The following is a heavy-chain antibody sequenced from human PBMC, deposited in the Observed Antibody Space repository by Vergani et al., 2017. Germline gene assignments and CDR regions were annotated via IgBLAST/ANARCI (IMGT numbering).Heavy chain of an antibody. CDR1: GYTFTSYD. Sequence: QVQLVQSGAEVKKPGASVKVSCKASGYTFTSYDINWVRQAPGQGLEWMGRIIPILGIANYAQKFQGRVTITADKSTSPAYMELSSLRSEDTAVYYCARGPESSSWHIDHRSGYYYYMDVWGKGTTVTVSS. J-gene: IGHJ6*03. D-gene: IGHD6-13*01. V-gene: IGHV1-69*09. CDR2: IIPILGIA. CDR3: ARGPESSSWHIDHRSGYYYYMDV.